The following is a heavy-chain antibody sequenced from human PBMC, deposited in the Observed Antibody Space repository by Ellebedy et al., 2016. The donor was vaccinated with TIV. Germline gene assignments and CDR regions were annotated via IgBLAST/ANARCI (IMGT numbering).Heavy chain of an antibody. CDR2: IYPDDSDT. CDR3: ATFERYSSGRPPFDY. D-gene: IGHD6-19*01. V-gene: IGHV5-51*01. J-gene: IGHJ4*02. CDR1: GYKFTDYW. Sequence: GESLKISCKASGYKFTDYWIGWVRQMPGKGLEWMGIIYPDDSDTRYSPSIQGHVTISSDKSISTAYLQWSTLKASDTAMYYCATFERYSSGRPPFDYWGQGTLVTVSS.